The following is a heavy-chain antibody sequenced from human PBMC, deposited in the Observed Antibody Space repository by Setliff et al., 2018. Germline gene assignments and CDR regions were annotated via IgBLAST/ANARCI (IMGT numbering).Heavy chain of an antibody. J-gene: IGHJ4*02. CDR3: ATLSKDLNY. CDR2: IDSNGGGT. D-gene: IGHD3-3*01. Sequence: GGSLRLSCAASGFTFTNYAMSWVRQAPGKGLEWVSAIDSNGGGTFYADSMKGRFTISRDNSRNTLYLQMNSLRAEDTAMYYCATLSKDLNYWGQGTLVTVSS. V-gene: IGHV3-23*01. CDR1: GFTFTNYA.